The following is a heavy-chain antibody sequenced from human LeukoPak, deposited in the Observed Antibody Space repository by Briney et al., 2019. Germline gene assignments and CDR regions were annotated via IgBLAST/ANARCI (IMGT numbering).Heavy chain of an antibody. D-gene: IGHD3-10*01. CDR2: IYASGRT. CDR3: AGFMDYFDY. J-gene: IGHJ4*02. CDR1: GGSINSYY. Sequence: SETLSLTCTVSGGSINSYYWSWIRQPAGKGLEWIGRIYASGRTDFSPSLKSRVTMAVDTSKNQLSLKLSSVTAADTAVYYCAGFMDYFDYWGQGTLVTVSS. V-gene: IGHV4-4*07.